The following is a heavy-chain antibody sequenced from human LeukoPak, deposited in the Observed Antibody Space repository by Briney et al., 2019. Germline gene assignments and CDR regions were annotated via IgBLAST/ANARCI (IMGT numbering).Heavy chain of an antibody. Sequence: PGGSLRLSCAASGFTFSSYAMHWVRQAPGKGLEYVSAISSNGGSTYYANSVKGRSTISKDNSKNTLYLQMGSLRAEDMAVYYCARELHTIAAAGRAYYMDVWGKGTTVTVSS. J-gene: IGHJ6*03. CDR1: GFTFSSYA. CDR3: ARELHTIAAAGRAYYMDV. D-gene: IGHD6-13*01. CDR2: ISSNGGST. V-gene: IGHV3-64*01.